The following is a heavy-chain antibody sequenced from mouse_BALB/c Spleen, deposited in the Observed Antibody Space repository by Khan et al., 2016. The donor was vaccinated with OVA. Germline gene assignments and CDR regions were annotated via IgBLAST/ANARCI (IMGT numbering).Heavy chain of an antibody. CDR1: GLNIKDTY. CDR3: ARCWDYAMGY. Sequence: EVQLQQSGAELVKPGASVKLSCTASGLNIKDTYMHWVKQWPEQGLEWIGRIDPANGNTKYDPKFQGKATITADTSSNPAYLQPSSLTSEDTAVYYCARCWDYAMGYWGQGTSVTVSS. CDR2: IDPANGNT. J-gene: IGHJ4*01. V-gene: IGHV14-3*02. D-gene: IGHD4-1*01.